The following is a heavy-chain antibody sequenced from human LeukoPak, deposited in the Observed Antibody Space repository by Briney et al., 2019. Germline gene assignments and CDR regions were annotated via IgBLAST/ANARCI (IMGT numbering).Heavy chain of an antibody. Sequence: SQTLSLTCAISGDSVSSNSAAWNWNRQSPSRVLEWLGRTYYRSKWYNDYAVSVKSRITINPDTSKNQFSLQLNSVTPEDTAVYYCARVRQTPHKYYDFWSGYFAPDYFDYWGQGTLVTVSS. J-gene: IGHJ4*02. CDR2: TYYRSKWYN. V-gene: IGHV6-1*01. CDR1: GDSVSSNSAA. D-gene: IGHD3-3*01. CDR3: ARVRQTPHKYYDFWSGYFAPDYFDY.